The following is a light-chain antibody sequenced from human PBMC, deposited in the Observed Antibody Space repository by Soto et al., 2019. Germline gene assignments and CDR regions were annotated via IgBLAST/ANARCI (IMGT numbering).Light chain of an antibody. J-gene: IGKJ5*01. CDR3: QQANSFPIT. Sequence: EIVLTQSPGTLSLSPGDRATLSCRASQTVSNNYLAWCQQKPGQAPRVIMYGASRRATGIPDRFSGGGSGTDFTLTISRLEPEDFATYFCQQANSFPITFGQGTRLEIK. V-gene: IGKV3-20*01. CDR1: QTVSNNY. CDR2: GAS.